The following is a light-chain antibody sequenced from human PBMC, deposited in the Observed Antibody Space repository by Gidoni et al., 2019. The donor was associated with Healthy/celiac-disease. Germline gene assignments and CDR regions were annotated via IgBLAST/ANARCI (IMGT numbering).Light chain of an antibody. CDR2: GAS. CDR1: QSVSSN. V-gene: IGKV3-15*01. J-gene: IGKJ4*01. Sequence: EIVMTQSPATLSVSPGESATLSCRASQSVSSNLDWYQQKPGQAPRLLIYGASTRATGIPARFSGSGSGTEFTLTISSLQSEDFAVYYCQQYNNWPPLTFGGXTKVEIK. CDR3: QQYNNWPPLT.